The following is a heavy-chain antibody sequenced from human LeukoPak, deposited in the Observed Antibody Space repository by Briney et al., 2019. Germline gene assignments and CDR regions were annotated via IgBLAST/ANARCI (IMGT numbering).Heavy chain of an antibody. CDR2: ISAGGGTT. Sequence: PGGSLRLSCAASAFTFNNFAMSWVRQAPGKGLEWVSGISAGGGTTIYVHSVKGRFTISRDNSKNTLYLQMNSLRAEDTAVYYCARRDSSRSFDYWGQGTLVTVSS. V-gene: IGHV3-23*01. D-gene: IGHD6-6*01. CDR1: AFTFNNFA. J-gene: IGHJ4*02. CDR3: ARRDSSRSFDY.